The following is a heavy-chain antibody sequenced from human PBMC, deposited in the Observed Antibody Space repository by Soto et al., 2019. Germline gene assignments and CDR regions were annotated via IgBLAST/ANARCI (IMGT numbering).Heavy chain of an antibody. CDR2: ITDGGGST. CDR3: AKVGLFRNGYMGVVRGDN. CDR1: GFTFGSYA. Sequence: EVQLLESGGGLVQPGGSLRLSCAASGFTFGSYAMSWVRQAPGKGLEWVSGITDGGGSTFYANSLQGRFTISRDNSKNTLYLQMSSLTAADTATYYCAKVGLFRNGYMGVVRGDNWGQGTLVTVSA. V-gene: IGHV3-23*01. J-gene: IGHJ4*02. D-gene: IGHD6-13*01.